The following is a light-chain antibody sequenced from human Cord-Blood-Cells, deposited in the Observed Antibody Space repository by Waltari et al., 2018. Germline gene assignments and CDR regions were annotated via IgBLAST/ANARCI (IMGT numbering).Light chain of an antibody. Sequence: DIQMTQSPSTLSASVGDRVTLTCRASQSISSWLAWYQQKPGKDPKLLIYDASSLESGVPSRFSGSGSGTEFTLTISSLQPDDFATYYCQQYNSYSPWTFGQGTKVEIK. CDR1: QSISSW. CDR2: DAS. J-gene: IGKJ1*01. CDR3: QQYNSYSPWT. V-gene: IGKV1-5*01.